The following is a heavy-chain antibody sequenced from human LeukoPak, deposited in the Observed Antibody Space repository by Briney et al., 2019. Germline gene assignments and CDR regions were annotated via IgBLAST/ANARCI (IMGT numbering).Heavy chain of an antibody. CDR2: IYYSGST. J-gene: IGHJ4*02. D-gene: IGHD6-19*01. Sequence: SETLSLTCTVSGGSISSYYWSWIRQPPGKGPEWLGYIYYSGSTNYNPSLKSRVTISVDTSKNQFSLKLSSVTAADTAVYYCASSIAVARLDYWGQGTLVTVSS. V-gene: IGHV4-59*01. CDR3: ASSIAVARLDY. CDR1: GGSISSYY.